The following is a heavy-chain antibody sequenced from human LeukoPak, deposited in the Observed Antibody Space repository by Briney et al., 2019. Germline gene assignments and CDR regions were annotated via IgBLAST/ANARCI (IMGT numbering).Heavy chain of an antibody. CDR1: GGTFSSYA. CDR2: IIPIFGTA. CDR3: ARGFHYYDSSGYHTFDY. J-gene: IGHJ4*02. Sequence: ASVKVSCKASGGTFSSYAISWVRQAPGQGLEWMGGIIPIFGTANYAQKFQGRVTITADESTSTAYMELSILRSEDTAVYYCARGFHYYDSSGYHTFDYWGQGTLVTVSS. D-gene: IGHD3-22*01. V-gene: IGHV1-69*13.